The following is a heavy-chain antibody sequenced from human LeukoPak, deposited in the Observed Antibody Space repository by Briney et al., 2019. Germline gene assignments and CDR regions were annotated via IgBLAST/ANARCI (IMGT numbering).Heavy chain of an antibody. CDR3: ALIGAIDS. J-gene: IGHJ4*02. Sequence: ASVKVSCKASGYTFTDYSIHWVRQSPGHGLESMGRTNPNNGGTNYAQKFRGSVTMTRDTPISTVCMELSRLRSDDTAVYYCALIGAIDSWGQGTLVTVSS. CDR1: GYTFTDYS. V-gene: IGHV1-2*02. CDR2: TNPNNGGT.